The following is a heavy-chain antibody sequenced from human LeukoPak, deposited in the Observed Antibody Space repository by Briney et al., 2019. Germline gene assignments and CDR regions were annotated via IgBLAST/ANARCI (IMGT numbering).Heavy chain of an antibody. D-gene: IGHD3-16*01. V-gene: IGHV4-39*01. Sequence: PSETLSLTCTVSGDSISSSSYYWGWIRQPPGKGLEWIGSVYYSGSTYSNPSLKSRVAISVDTSKNQFSLRLSSVTAADTAVYYCARHRPFIPEFDYWGQGTLVTVSS. CDR2: VYYSGST. CDR3: ARHRPFIPEFDY. CDR1: GDSISSSSYY. J-gene: IGHJ4*02.